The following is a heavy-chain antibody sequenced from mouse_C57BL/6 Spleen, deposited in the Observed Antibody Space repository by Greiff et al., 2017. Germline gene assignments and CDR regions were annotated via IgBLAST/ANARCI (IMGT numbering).Heavy chain of an antibody. Sequence: VKLVESGAELVRPGASVTLSCKASGYTFTDYEMHWVKQTPVHGLEWIGAIDPETGGTAYNQKFKGKAILTADKSSSTAYMELRSLTSEDSAVYYCTRERAIYYYGLYWGQGTTLTVSS. V-gene: IGHV1-15*01. CDR2: IDPETGGT. CDR1: GYTFTDYE. D-gene: IGHD1-1*01. CDR3: TRERAIYYYGLY. J-gene: IGHJ2*01.